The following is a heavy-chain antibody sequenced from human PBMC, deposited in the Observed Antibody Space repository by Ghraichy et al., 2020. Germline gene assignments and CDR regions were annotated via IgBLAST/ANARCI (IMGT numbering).Heavy chain of an antibody. CDR3: TRDYINKGFDS. Sequence: GGSLRLSCAASGFTFSGFWMHWVRQAPGKGLVWVSCIEGDGSRTAYADFVKGRFTISRDNAENTLYLQINSLRAEDTAVYYCTRDYINKGFDSWGQGTLVTVSS. D-gene: IGHD4-11*01. CDR2: IEGDGSRT. J-gene: IGHJ4*02. V-gene: IGHV3-74*01. CDR1: GFTFSGFW.